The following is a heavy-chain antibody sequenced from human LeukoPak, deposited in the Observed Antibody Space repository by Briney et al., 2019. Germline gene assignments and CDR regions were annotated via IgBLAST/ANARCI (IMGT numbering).Heavy chain of an antibody. CDR1: GYTFTGYY. D-gene: IGHD1-26*01. CDR3: AREDSGSYSGYYYYMDV. J-gene: IGHJ6*03. V-gene: IGHV1-2*02. CDR2: INPNSGGT. Sequence: ASVKVSCKASGYTFTGYYMHWVRQAPGQGLEWMGWINPNSGGTNYAQKFQGRVTMTRDTSISTAYMELSRLRSDDTAVYYCAREDSGSYSGYYYYMDVWGKGTTVTVSS.